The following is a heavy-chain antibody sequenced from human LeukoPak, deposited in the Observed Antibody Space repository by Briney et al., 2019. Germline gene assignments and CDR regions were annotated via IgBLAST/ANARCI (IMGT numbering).Heavy chain of an antibody. CDR1: GFTFSSYW. Sequence: GGSLRLSCAASGFTFSSYWMSWVRQAPGKGLEWVANIKQDGSEKYYVDSVKGRFPISRDNAKTSLYLQMNSLRAEDTAVYYCASHSRIGDYWGQGTLVTVSS. CDR3: ASHSRIGDY. J-gene: IGHJ4*02. D-gene: IGHD3-22*01. V-gene: IGHV3-7*01. CDR2: IKQDGSEK.